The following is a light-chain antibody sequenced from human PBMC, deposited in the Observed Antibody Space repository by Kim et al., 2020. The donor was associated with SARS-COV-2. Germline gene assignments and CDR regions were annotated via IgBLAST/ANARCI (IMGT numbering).Light chain of an antibody. Sequence: ELTQPPSASGTPGQRVTISCSGSSSNIGSNYVYWYQQLPGTAPKLLIYTSDQRPSGVPDRFSGSKSGTSASLAISGLRSEDEADYYCATWDDSLSALVFGGGTQLTVL. CDR1: SSNIGSNY. J-gene: IGLJ3*02. V-gene: IGLV1-47*01. CDR2: TSD. CDR3: ATWDDSLSALV.